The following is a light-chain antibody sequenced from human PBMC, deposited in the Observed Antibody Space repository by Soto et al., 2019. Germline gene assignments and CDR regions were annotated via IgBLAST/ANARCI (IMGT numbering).Light chain of an antibody. Sequence: DIQTTQSPSSLSASVGDRVTITSPTSMSISTYLNGYQQKSGKAHKLLIDAASTLRSGVPSRFSGSGFGTDFTLTITSLQPEDSATYYCQQSYSTTITFGQGTRLEIK. V-gene: IGKV1-39*01. J-gene: IGKJ5*01. CDR1: MSISTY. CDR2: AAS. CDR3: QQSYSTTIT.